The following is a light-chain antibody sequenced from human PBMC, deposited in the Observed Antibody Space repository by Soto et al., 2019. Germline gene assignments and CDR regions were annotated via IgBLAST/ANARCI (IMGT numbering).Light chain of an antibody. CDR1: SSDVGAYNY. Sequence: QSALTQPPSASGSPGQSVTISCTGTSSDVGAYNYVSWYQQHAGKAPKLVIYGVTKRPSGVPDRFSGSKSVNTASLTVSGLQAEDEADYYCSSFASSNTWVFGGGTKLTVL. V-gene: IGLV2-8*01. J-gene: IGLJ3*02. CDR3: SSFASSNTWV. CDR2: GVT.